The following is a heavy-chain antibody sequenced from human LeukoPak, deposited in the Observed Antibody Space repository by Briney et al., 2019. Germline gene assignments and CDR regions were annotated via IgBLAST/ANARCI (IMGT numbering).Heavy chain of an antibody. CDR2: ISSGGTTI. CDR3: GAGRQFVGAFDI. V-gene: IGHV3-48*03. Sequence: GGSLRLSCAPSGFTFSSYGLYWVRQAPGKGLEWVSYISSGGTTIKYADSVKGQFTISRDDAKKSLYLQMNSLRAEDTAIYYCGAGRQFVGAFDIWGQGTLVTVSS. CDR1: GFTFSSYG. J-gene: IGHJ3*02. D-gene: IGHD3-10*01.